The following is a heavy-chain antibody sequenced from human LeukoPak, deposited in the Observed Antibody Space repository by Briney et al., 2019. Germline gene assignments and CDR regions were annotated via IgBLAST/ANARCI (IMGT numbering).Heavy chain of an antibody. CDR3: ARDTYYYDSSGYFDY. V-gene: IGHV3-20*04. D-gene: IGHD3-22*01. J-gene: IGHJ4*02. CDR1: GFTFYDYG. CDR2: INWNGGST. Sequence: PGGSLRLSCAASGFTFYDYGMRWVRQATGKGLEWVSGINWNGGSTGYADSVKGRFTISRDNAKNSLYLQMNSLRAEDTALYFCARDTYYYDSSGYFDYWGQGTLVTVSS.